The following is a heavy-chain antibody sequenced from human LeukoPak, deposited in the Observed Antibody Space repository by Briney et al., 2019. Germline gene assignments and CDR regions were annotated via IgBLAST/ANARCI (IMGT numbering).Heavy chain of an antibody. Sequence: SETLSLTRTVSGGSISSYYWSWIRQPPGKGLEWIGYIYYSGSTYYNPSLKSRVTISVDTSKNQFSLKLSSVTAADTAVYYCARDRLVYYYYGMDVWGQGTTVTVSS. CDR2: IYYSGST. CDR1: GGSISSYY. CDR3: ARDRLVYYYYGMDV. D-gene: IGHD6-19*01. J-gene: IGHJ6*02. V-gene: IGHV4-30-4*01.